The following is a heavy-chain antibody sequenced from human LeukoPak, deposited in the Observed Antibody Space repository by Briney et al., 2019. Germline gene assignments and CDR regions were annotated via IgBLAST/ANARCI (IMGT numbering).Heavy chain of an antibody. V-gene: IGHV1-18*01. D-gene: IGHD1-26*01. CDR3: ARESYSGSYRYYFDY. Sequence: ASVKVSCKASGYTLNIFGISWVRQAPGQGLEWMGWISTYNGNTDYAQKVQARVTMTTDTSTSTAHMELRNLRSDDTAVYYCARESYSGSYRYYFDYWGQGTLVTVSS. J-gene: IGHJ4*02. CDR1: GYTLNIFG. CDR2: ISTYNGNT.